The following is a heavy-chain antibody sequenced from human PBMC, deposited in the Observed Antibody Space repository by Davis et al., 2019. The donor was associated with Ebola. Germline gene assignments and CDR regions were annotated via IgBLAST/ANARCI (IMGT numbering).Heavy chain of an antibody. J-gene: IGHJ4*02. V-gene: IGHV3-73*01. D-gene: IGHD6-19*01. CDR2: IRSKANSYAT. CDR3: AKEKGNSGWYEFDY. CDR1: GFTFSSYA. Sequence: PGGSLRLSCAASGFTFSSYAMHWVRQASGKGLEWVGRIRSKANSYATAYAASVIGRFTISIDDSKNTAYLKMNSLRADDTAVYYCAKEKGNSGWYEFDYWGQGTLVTVSS.